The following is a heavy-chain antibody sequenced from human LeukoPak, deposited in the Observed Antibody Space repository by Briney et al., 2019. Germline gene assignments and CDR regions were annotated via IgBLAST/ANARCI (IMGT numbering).Heavy chain of an antibody. J-gene: IGHJ6*03. CDR3: ACLRGMDV. V-gene: IGHV3-53*01. CDR1: GLPFRSKY. CDR2: IYSGDST. Sequence: PGGSLDLSCAASGLPFRSKYMSGVRQAPGKGLEGVSVIYSGDSTYYADSVKGRFTISRDNSKNTLYLQMNSLSAEDTAVYYCACLRGMDVWGKGTTVTVSS.